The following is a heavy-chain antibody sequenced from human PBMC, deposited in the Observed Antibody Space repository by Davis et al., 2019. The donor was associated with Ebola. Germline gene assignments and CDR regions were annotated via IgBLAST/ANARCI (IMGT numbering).Heavy chain of an antibody. V-gene: IGHV1-18*01. CDR1: DYTFSNYG. D-gene: IGHD6-6*01. Sequence: ASVKVSCKASDYTFSNYGISWVRQAPGQGLEWMGWISAYNGNTNYAQNLQGRVTMTTDTSTSTAYMELRSLRSDDTAVYYYARDQFVHHDRSSYYYYGMDVWGQGTTVTASS. CDR2: ISAYNGNT. CDR3: ARDQFVHHDRSSYYYYGMDV. J-gene: IGHJ6*02.